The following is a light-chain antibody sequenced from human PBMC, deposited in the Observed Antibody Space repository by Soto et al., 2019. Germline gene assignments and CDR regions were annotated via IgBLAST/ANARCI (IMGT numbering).Light chain of an antibody. Sequence: QSALTQPPSASGTPGQRVTISCSGGSSNIGRNSVSWYQQVPGTAPKLIIFNNNERPSGIPGRFSGSKSGASASLAIVGLQSEDEADYFCASWDDSLNGPLLFGGGTKVTVL. V-gene: IGLV1-44*01. CDR3: ASWDDSLNGPLL. CDR1: SSNIGRNS. CDR2: NNN. J-gene: IGLJ2*01.